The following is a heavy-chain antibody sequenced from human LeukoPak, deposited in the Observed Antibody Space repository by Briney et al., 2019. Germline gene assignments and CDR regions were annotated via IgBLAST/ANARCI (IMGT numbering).Heavy chain of an antibody. Sequence: GGSLRLSCATSGFSVSSNYMSWVRXXXXXXXXWVSLIYSGASTYYADSVKGRFTISRDNSKNTLYLQMNSLRDEDTAVYYCARVYRDYYFDSWGQGTLVTVSS. CDR2: IYSGAST. CDR3: ARVYRDYYFDS. V-gene: IGHV3-53*01. CDR1: GFSVSSNY. D-gene: IGHD4-17*01. J-gene: IGHJ4*02.